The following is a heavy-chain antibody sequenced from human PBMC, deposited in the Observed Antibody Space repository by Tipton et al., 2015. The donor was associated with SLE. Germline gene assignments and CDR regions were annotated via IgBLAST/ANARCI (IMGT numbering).Heavy chain of an antibody. D-gene: IGHD3-3*01. V-gene: IGHV1-18*01. CDR2: IRVSNGDT. Sequence: QSGPEVKKPGASVKVSCKASGYTFNTYGITWVQQAPGQGLEWMGWIRVSNGDTNYARSLQGRITMTTDASTNTAYMELRSLTSDDTAVYYCARGFDFWSGLIDYWGQGTLVTVSS. J-gene: IGHJ4*02. CDR1: GYTFNTYG. CDR3: ARGFDFWSGLIDY.